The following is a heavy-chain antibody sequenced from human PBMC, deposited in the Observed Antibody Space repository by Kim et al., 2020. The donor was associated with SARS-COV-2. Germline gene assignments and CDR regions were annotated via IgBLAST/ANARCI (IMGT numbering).Heavy chain of an antibody. J-gene: IGHJ4*02. Sequence: GGSLRLSCAASGFTFSSYGMHWVRQAPGKGLEWVAVISYDGSNKYYADSVKGRFTISRDNSKNTLYLQMNSLRAEDTAVYYCAKDRGYPLLWFGEIEPLGYWGQGTLVTVST. D-gene: IGHD3-10*01. CDR2: ISYDGSNK. CDR3: AKDRGYPLLWFGEIEPLGY. V-gene: IGHV3-30*18. CDR1: GFTFSSYG.